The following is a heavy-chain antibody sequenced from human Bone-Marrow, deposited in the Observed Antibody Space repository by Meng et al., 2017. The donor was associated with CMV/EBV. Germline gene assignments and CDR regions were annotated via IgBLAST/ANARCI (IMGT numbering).Heavy chain of an antibody. D-gene: IGHD4-17*01. CDR3: ARGTRDYYWHFDL. V-gene: IGHV3-53*01. CDR1: GFTVSSNY. Sequence: GVLKISCAASGFTVSSNYMSWVRQAPGKGLEWVSIIYSGGTTYYADSVKGRFTISRDNSKNTLYLQMNSLRAEDTAVYYCARGTRDYYWHFDLWGRGTLVTVSS. J-gene: IGHJ2*01. CDR2: IYSGGTT.